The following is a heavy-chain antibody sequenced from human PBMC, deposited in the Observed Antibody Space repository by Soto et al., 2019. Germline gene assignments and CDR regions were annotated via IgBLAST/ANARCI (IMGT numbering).Heavy chain of an antibody. CDR2: IYYTGST. D-gene: IGHD3-22*01. J-gene: IGHJ4*02. Sequence: SETLSLTCTVSGGSVNTAPYYWTWIRQPPGKGLEWIGNIYYTGSTNYNPSLKSRVNISLDTSMNQFSLNLSSVTAADTAVYFCARDHHSLYDTSGYYPYFDYWGQGTLVTVSS. V-gene: IGHV4-61*01. CDR1: GGSVNTAPYY. CDR3: ARDHHSLYDTSGYYPYFDY.